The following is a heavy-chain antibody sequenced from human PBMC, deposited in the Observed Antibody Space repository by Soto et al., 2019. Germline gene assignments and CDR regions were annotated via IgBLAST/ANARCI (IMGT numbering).Heavy chain of an antibody. CDR3: ARPTTASLYFDY. Sequence: PGESLTISRKVSGYSFTNYWIGWVRQLPGKGLEWMGTIYPGDSDTKYSQSFRGQVTISADNSISTAYLQWSSLKASDTAVYYCARPTTASLYFDYWGQGTLVTVSS. J-gene: IGHJ4*02. CDR1: GYSFTNYW. D-gene: IGHD5-12*01. CDR2: IYPGDSDT. V-gene: IGHV5-51*01.